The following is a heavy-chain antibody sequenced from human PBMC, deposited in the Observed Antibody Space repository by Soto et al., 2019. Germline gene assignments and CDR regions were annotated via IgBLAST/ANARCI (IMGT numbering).Heavy chain of an antibody. CDR3: ARDLGGWPDY. Sequence: ASVKVSCKASGGTFTSYGISWVRQAPGQGLEWMGWISAYNGNTNYAQKFQGKVTMTTDTSTSTAYMELSSLRSDDTAVYYCARDLGGWPDYWGQGTLVTVSS. J-gene: IGHJ4*02. V-gene: IGHV1-18*01. D-gene: IGHD2-15*01. CDR1: GGTFTSYG. CDR2: ISAYNGNT.